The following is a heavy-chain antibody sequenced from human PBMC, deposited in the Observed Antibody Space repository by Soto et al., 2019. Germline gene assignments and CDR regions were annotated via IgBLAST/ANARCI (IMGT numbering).Heavy chain of an antibody. V-gene: IGHV1-18*01. Sequence: QVQLVQSGGEVKKPGASVKLSCTASGYTFTSYGISWVRQAPGQGLEWMGWISAYNGKTNYAQNVQGRVTMTTDTFSRPAYMDLRCLRSDDTVVHYCARGRDMNSYHRMDVWGQGTTATVSS. CDR2: ISAYNGKT. CDR3: ARGRDMNSYHRMDV. J-gene: IGHJ6*02. CDR1: GYTFTSYG.